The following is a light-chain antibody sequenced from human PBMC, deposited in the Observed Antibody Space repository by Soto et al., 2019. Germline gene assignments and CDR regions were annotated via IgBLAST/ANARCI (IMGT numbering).Light chain of an antibody. J-gene: IGLJ1*01. CDR3: SSFTSSSTYV. CDR1: SSDVGSYNR. Sequence: QSVLTQPPSVSGSPGQSVAISCTGTSSDVGSYNRVAWYQQSPGTAPKLMIYEVSNRPSGVPERFSGSKSGNTASLTISGLQAEDEADYYCSSFTSSSTYVFGTGTKVTVL. CDR2: EVS. V-gene: IGLV2-18*02.